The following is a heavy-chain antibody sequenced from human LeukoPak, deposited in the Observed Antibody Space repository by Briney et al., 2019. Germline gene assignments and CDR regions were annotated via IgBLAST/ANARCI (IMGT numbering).Heavy chain of an antibody. J-gene: IGHJ4*02. CDR3: AREISGYSDY. D-gene: IGHD3-22*01. CDR2: INANSGDT. V-gene: IGHV1-2*02. Sequence: ASVKVSCKAAGYTFTGYYMHWVRQAPGQGLEWMGWINANSGDTKYAQKFQGRVTMTRDTSISTAYMELSRLRSDDTAMYYCAREISGYSDYWGQGTLVTVSS. CDR1: GYTFTGYY.